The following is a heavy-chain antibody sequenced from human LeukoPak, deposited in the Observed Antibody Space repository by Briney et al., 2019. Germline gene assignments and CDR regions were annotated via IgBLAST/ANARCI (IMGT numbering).Heavy chain of an antibody. J-gene: IGHJ3*02. CDR2: IKQDGSEK. D-gene: IGHD3-16*01. V-gene: IGHV3-7*01. CDR1: GFTFSTYW. Sequence: GGSLRLSCAASGFTFSTYWMTWVRQAPGKGLEWVANIKQDGSEKYYVDSVKGRFTISRDNAKNSLYLQMNSLRAEDTAVYYCARDLGLDNLFDIWGQGTMVTVSS. CDR3: ARDLGLDNLFDI.